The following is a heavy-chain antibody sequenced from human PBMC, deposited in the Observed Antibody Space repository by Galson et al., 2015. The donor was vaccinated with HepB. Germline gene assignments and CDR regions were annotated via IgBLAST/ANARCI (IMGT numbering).Heavy chain of an antibody. D-gene: IGHD3-22*01. V-gene: IGHV3-21*01. J-gene: IGHJ4*02. CDR2: ISGSSSYI. Sequence: SLRLSCAASGFTFSNYNMNWVRQAPGKGLEWVSSISGSSSYIYYADSVKGRFTISRGNAKNSLYLQMNSLRAEDTAVYYCARVYYFDNSGFSHWGQGTLVTVSS. CDR1: GFTFSNYN. CDR3: ARVYYFDNSGFSH.